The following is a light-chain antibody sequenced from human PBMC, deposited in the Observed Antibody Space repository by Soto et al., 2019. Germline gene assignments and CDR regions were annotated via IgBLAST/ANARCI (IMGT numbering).Light chain of an antibody. J-gene: IGLJ3*02. CDR2: GNS. V-gene: IGLV1-40*01. CDR1: SSNIGAGYD. Sequence: QSVLTQPPSVSGAPGQRVTLSCTGSSSNIGAGYDVHWYQQLPGTAPKLLIYGNSNRPSGVPDRFSGSKSGTSASLASTGLQAEEEADYYCQSYDSSLSGSGVFGGGTKLTVL. CDR3: QSYDSSLSGSGV.